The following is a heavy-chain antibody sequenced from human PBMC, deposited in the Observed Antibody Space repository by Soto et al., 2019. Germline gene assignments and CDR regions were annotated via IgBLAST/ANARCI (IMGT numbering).Heavy chain of an antibody. Sequence: QVQLVESGGGLVKPGGSVRLSCAASGFTFSDSYMSWVRQARGKGLEWLSYISGSSITISHADSVKGRFTISRDNDKNSVYLQMDSLRAEDTAVYYCARFLGGIPARPFDYWGQGTLVTVSS. V-gene: IGHV3-11*01. CDR3: ARFLGGIPARPFDY. D-gene: IGHD6-6*01. CDR1: GFTFSDSY. J-gene: IGHJ4*02. CDR2: ISGSSITI.